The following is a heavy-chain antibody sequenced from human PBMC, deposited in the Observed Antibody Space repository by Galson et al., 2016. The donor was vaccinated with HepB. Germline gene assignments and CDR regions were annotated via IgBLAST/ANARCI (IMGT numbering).Heavy chain of an antibody. J-gene: IGHJ5*02. Sequence: ETLSLTCTVSGDYITSYYWSWIRQPPGKGLEWIGYIYYRGSTNYNPSLKSRVSISVDTSKNQFSLKLSSVTAADTAVYYCARRRNYYDSSGYYYDWFDPWGQGTLVTVSS. CDR1: GDYITSYY. V-gene: IGHV4-59*08. CDR3: ARRRNYYDSSGYYYDWFDP. CDR2: IYYRGST. D-gene: IGHD3-22*01.